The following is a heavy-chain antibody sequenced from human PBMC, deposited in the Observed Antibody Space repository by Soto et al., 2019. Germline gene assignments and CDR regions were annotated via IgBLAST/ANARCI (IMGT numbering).Heavy chain of an antibody. CDR2: ISDSGDSA. Sequence: PGGSLRLSCAASGFTFSIDGMSWVREVLGKGLEWVSTISDSGDSAYYADSVKGRFTISRDNSKNTLYLQMNSLRAEDTAVYYCARPYGGKIGDAPDLWGQGTMVTVSS. D-gene: IGHD2-15*01. J-gene: IGHJ3*01. CDR1: GFTFSIDG. CDR3: ARPYGGKIGDAPDL. V-gene: IGHV3-23*01.